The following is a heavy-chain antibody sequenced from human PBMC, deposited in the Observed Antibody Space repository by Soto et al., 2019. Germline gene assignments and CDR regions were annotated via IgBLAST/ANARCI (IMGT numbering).Heavy chain of an antibody. Sequence: QVQLVQSGAEVKEPGDSVRVSCEASGYTFTAYHIHWVRQAPGQGLEWMGWINPKFGDTTYAQDFQGRVSMTRDMSTSPVYMEVSRLPSADTAIYYCARNMDYYDGRGSGNGHGVWGQGTTVTVSS. CDR3: ARNMDYYDGRGSGNGHGV. CDR2: INPKFGDT. V-gene: IGHV1-2*02. D-gene: IGHD3-16*01. CDR1: GYTFTAYH. J-gene: IGHJ6*02.